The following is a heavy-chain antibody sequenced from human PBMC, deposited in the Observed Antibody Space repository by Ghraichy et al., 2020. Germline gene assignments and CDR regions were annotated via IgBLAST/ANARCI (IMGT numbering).Heavy chain of an antibody. V-gene: IGHV3-49*03. CDR1: GFTFGDYA. J-gene: IGHJ4*02. Sequence: GESLNISCTTSGFTFGDYAMSWFRQAPGKGLEWVGFIRSKAYGGTTEYAASVKGRFTISRDDSKSIAYLQINSLKTEDTAVYYCTRETVLRYCSSTSCYTDWGQGTLVTVSS. D-gene: IGHD2-2*02. CDR2: IRSKAYGGTT. CDR3: TRETVLRYCSSTSCYTD.